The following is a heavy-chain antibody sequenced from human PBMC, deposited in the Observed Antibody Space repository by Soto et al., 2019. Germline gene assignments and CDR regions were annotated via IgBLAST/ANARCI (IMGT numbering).Heavy chain of an antibody. D-gene: IGHD3-22*01. Sequence: QVQLVQSGAEVKKPGSSVKVSCKASGRTFSSYTITWVRQAPGQGLEWMGGITPMFGTPNYAQKFRGRVTITADESSSTAYMELSSLRSEDTAMYFCARDGTLYDSRAYSYLYWGQGTLVTVSS. J-gene: IGHJ4*02. CDR3: ARDGTLYDSRAYSYLY. CDR1: GRTFSSYT. V-gene: IGHV1-69*01. CDR2: ITPMFGTP.